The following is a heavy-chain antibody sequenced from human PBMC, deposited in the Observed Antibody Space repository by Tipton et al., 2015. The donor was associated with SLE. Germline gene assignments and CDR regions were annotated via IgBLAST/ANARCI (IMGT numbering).Heavy chain of an antibody. J-gene: IGHJ4*02. D-gene: IGHD3-16*01. CDR2: LSYSGST. CDR3: GTQGYYDSSFDY. Sequence: TLSLTCSVSGGSITSSGYSWSWVRQPPGKGLEWIGYLSYSGSTNYNPSLESRVTISVDTSKNQFSLKLSSVTAADTAVYYCGTQGYYDSSFDYWGQGTLVTVSS. CDR1: GGSITSSGYS. V-gene: IGHV4-61*05.